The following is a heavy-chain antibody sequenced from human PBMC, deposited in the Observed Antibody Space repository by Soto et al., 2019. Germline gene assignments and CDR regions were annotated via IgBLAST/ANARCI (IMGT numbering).Heavy chain of an antibody. D-gene: IGHD3-3*01. CDR2: ISDGGERT. V-gene: IGHV3-23*01. CDR1: GFTFSDYV. J-gene: IGHJ6*02. CDR3: ARDRSTDFGLDV. Sequence: EVLLLESGGDSVQPVGSLRLSCVASGFTFSDYVMSWVRQVPGKGLEWVSSISDGGERTDYRDSVRGRFTISRDNARVTLHLQMNSLRVDDTATYFCARDRSTDFGLDVWGQGTTVTVSS.